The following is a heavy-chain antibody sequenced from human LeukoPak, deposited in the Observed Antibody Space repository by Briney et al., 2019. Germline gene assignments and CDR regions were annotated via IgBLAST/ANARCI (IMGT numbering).Heavy chain of an antibody. D-gene: IGHD5-12*01. V-gene: IGHV3-7*05. J-gene: IGHJ4*02. CDR2: INRDGSEK. CDR1: GLTFNTYW. Sequence: GGSLRLSCAASGLTFNTYWMTWGRQAPGEGLEWVANINRDGSEKNYVDSVRGGFTISRDNTKNSLYLQMNSLTVEDTAVYYCGRGPGYRSDYWGQGTLVTVSS. CDR3: GRGPGYRSDY.